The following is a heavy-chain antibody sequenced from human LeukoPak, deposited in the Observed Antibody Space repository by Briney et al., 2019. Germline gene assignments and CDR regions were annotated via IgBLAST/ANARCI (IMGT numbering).Heavy chain of an antibody. V-gene: IGHV3-7*03. CDR1: GYNFSPYW. CDR3: ARGAGYNHPYYFDY. Sequence: GGSLRLSCVASGYNFSPYWMSWVRQTPGKGLEWVASISNGGYATYYVDSVRGRFTISRDDAKNSLFLQMNGLRAEDTAVYYCARGAGYNHPYYFDYWGQGTLVTVSS. J-gene: IGHJ4*02. D-gene: IGHD5-24*01. CDR2: ISNGGYAT.